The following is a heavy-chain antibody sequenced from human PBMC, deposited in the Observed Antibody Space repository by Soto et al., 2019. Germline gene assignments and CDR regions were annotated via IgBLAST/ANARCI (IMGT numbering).Heavy chain of an antibody. J-gene: IGHJ4*02. D-gene: IGHD3-22*01. CDR3: ARQIYDSDTGPNFQYYFDS. Sequence: GESLKISCKGSGYSFAGYWITWVRQKPGKGLEWMGRIDPSDSQTYYSPSFRGHVTISVTKSITTVFLQWSSLRASDTAMYYCARQIYDSDTGPNFQYYFDSWGQGTPGTVPA. CDR1: GYSFAGYW. V-gene: IGHV5-10-1*01. CDR2: IDPSDSQT.